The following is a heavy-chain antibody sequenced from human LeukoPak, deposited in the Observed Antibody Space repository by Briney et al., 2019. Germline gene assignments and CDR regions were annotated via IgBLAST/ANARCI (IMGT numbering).Heavy chain of an antibody. V-gene: IGHV3-23*01. CDR3: ARDGGWEPYYFDY. D-gene: IGHD1-26*01. J-gene: IGHJ4*02. CDR1: GFTFSSYA. Sequence: PGGSLRLSCAASGFTFSSYAMSWVRQAPGKGLEWVSAISGSGGSTYYADSVKGRFTISRDNSKNTLYLQMNSLGAEDTAVYYCARDGGWEPYYFDYWGQGALVTVSS. CDR2: ISGSGGST.